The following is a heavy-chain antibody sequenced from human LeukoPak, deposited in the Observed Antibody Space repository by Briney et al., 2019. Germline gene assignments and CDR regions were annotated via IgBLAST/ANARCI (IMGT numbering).Heavy chain of an antibody. D-gene: IGHD2-2*01. J-gene: IGHJ4*02. V-gene: IGHV3-21*01. CDR1: GFTFSNYS. CDR2: ISSSSSYI. Sequence: GGSLRLSCAAPGFTFSNYSMNWVRQAPGKGLEWVSSISSSSSYIYYADSVKGRFTISRDNAKNSLYLQMNSLRAEDTAVYYCARDLSVVVPAAAFDYWGQGTLVTVSS. CDR3: ARDLSVVVPAAAFDY.